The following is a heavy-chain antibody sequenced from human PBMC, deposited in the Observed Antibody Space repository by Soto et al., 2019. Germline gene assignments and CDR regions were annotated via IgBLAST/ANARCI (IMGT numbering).Heavy chain of an antibody. V-gene: IGHV1-46*01. CDR3: ARDLRALSYYDFWSGYYRFDYYYYGMDV. D-gene: IGHD3-3*01. J-gene: IGHJ6*02. CDR1: GYTFTSYY. CDR2: INPSGGST. Sequence: ASVKVSCKASGYTFTSYYMHWVRQAPGQGLEWMGIINPSGGSTSYAQKFQGRVTMTRDTSTSTVYMELSSLRSEDTAVYYCARDLRALSYYDFWSGYYRFDYYYYGMDVWGQGTTVTVSS.